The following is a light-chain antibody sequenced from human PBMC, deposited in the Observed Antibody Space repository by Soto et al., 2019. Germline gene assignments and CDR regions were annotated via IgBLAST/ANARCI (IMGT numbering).Light chain of an antibody. Sequence: EIVLTQSPGTLSLSPGERATLSCRASQSVSSSYLAWYQQKPGQAPRLLIYGASSRATGIPDRFSGSGSGTDFTLTISSLEPEYCAVYYCQQYGSSKTFGQGTKVEVK. CDR1: QSVSSSY. CDR3: QQYGSSKT. V-gene: IGKV3-20*01. CDR2: GAS. J-gene: IGKJ1*01.